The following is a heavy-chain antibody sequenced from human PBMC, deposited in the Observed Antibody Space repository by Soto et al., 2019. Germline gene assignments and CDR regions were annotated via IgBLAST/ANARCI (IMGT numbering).Heavy chain of an antibody. D-gene: IGHD5-12*01. CDR2: VYYDGHT. J-gene: IGHJ4*02. CDR1: GGSISSGGYY. Sequence: PSETLSLTCTVSGGSISSGGYYWGWIRQPPGKGLEWIGYVYYDGHTDYNPSLESRVTIAVDTSKNQFSLRLTSVTAADTAVYYCARDLFGGYCLDYWGQGALVTVSS. CDR3: ARDLFGGYCLDY. V-gene: IGHV4-61*08.